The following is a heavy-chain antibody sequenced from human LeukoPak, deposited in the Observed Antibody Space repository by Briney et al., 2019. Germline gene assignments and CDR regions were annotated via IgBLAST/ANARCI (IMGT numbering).Heavy chain of an antibody. CDR2: VNPNTGGT. CDR1: GYTFTGYY. CDR3: APTSGWSYYFDY. V-gene: IGHV1-2*02. Sequence: ASVKVSCKASGYTFTGYYTHWVRQAPGQGLEWMGCVNPNTGGTIYAQKFQGRVTMTRDTSISTAYMELGRLRSDDTAVYYCAPTSGWSYYFDYWGQGTLVTVSS. D-gene: IGHD6-19*01. J-gene: IGHJ4*02.